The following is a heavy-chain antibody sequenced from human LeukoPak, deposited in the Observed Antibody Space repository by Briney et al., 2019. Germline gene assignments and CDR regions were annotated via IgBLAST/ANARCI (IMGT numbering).Heavy chain of an antibody. V-gene: IGHV4-59*01. J-gene: IGHJ3*02. CDR2: THYSGAT. CDR1: GASISSYY. CDR3: ASGYCGGACQLGGVDM. D-gene: IGHD2-21*02. Sequence: PSESLSLTWTVSGASISSYYWSWLRHPPGKGLEYIGYTHYSGATNYNPSLKTQATISLDTSGNQFSLKLSSVTAADTAAYYCASGYCGGACQLGGVDMWGQGTMVTVSS.